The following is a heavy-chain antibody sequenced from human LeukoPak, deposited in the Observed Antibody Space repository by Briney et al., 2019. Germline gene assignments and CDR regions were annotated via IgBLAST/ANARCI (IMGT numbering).Heavy chain of an antibody. Sequence: ASVTVSCKASGGTFSSYAISWVRQAPGQGLEWMGGIIPIFGTANYAQKFQGRVTITTDESTSTAYMELSSLRSEDTAVYYCARGRDYGDYLDYWGQGTLVTVSS. D-gene: IGHD4-17*01. CDR2: IIPIFGTA. J-gene: IGHJ4*02. V-gene: IGHV1-69*05. CDR1: GGTFSSYA. CDR3: ARGRDYGDYLDY.